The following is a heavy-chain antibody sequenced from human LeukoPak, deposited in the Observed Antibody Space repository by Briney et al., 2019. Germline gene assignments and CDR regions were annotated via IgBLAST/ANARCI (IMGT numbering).Heavy chain of an antibody. V-gene: IGHV1-2*02. CDR1: GYTFTGYY. CDR3: ARKGVYDY. D-gene: IGHD2-8*01. Sequence: ASVKVSCKASGYTFTGYYVNWVRQAPGQGLEWMGWINPNSGDTNYAQKFQGRVTLTRDTSISTAYMELSRLTSDDTAVYYRARKGVYDYWGQGTLVTVSS. CDR2: INPNSGDT. J-gene: IGHJ4*02.